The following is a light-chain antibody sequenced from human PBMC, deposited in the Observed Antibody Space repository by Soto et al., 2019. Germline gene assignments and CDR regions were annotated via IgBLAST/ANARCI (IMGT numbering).Light chain of an antibody. CDR2: TAS. CDR3: QQRHMWPIT. V-gene: IGKV1-39*01. Sequence: DIQMTQSPSSLSASVGDRVTITCRASQSIGRHLYWYQQKPGKAPKLLIYTASSLQSGVPSRFSGSGSGTDFTLTISSLQPEDFATYYCQQRHMWPITFGQGTRLEIK. J-gene: IGKJ5*01. CDR1: QSIGRH.